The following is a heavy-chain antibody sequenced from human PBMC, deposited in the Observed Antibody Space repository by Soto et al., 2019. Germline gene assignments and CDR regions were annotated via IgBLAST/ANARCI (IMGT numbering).Heavy chain of an antibody. D-gene: IGHD5-12*01. CDR2: IYYSGST. CDR1: GGTIRSYD. V-gene: IGHV4-59*01. Sequence: SETLSLTCTVSGGTIRSYDWSWIRQPPGKGLEWIGYIYYSGSTNYNPSLKSRVTISVDTSKNQFSLKLSSVTAADTAVYYCARVEATIIYFDYWGQGTLVTVSS. CDR3: ARVEATIIYFDY. J-gene: IGHJ4*02.